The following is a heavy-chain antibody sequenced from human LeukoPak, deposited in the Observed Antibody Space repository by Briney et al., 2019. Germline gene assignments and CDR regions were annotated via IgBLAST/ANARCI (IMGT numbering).Heavy chain of an antibody. CDR1: GYTFTDYY. CDR2: MHPNSGGT. V-gene: IGHV1-2*02. CDR3: ARHTTIFGVAIIDI. J-gene: IGHJ3*02. D-gene: IGHD3-3*01. Sequence: ASVTVSCKASGYTFTDYYMHWLRQAPGQGLEWMGWMHPNSGGTNYAQKFQGRVTITRDTSISTAYMDLSSLRSDDTAVYYCARHTTIFGVAIIDIWGQGTMVTVSS.